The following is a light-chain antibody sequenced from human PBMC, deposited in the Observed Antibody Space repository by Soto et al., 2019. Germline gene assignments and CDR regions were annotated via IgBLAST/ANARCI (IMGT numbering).Light chain of an antibody. CDR3: SSYAGSNNLGV. V-gene: IGLV2-8*01. Sequence: QSALTQPPSASGPPGQSVTISCTGTSSDVGGYNYVSWYQQHPGKAPKLMIYEVTKRPSGVPDRFSGSKSGNTASPTVSGLQAEDEADYYCSSYAGSNNLGVFGGGTKLTVL. CDR1: SSDVGGYNY. CDR2: EVT. J-gene: IGLJ2*01.